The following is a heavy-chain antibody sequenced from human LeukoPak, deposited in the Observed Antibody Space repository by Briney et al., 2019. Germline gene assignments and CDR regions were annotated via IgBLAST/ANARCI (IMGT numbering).Heavy chain of an antibody. CDR1: GYTFTSYG. D-gene: IGHD2-15*01. V-gene: IGHV1-18*01. J-gene: IGHJ5*02. CDR3: ARLLLTKYCSGGSCYSDWFDP. CDR2: ISAYNGNT. Sequence: ASVKVSCKASGYTFTSYGISWVRQAPGQGLEWMGWISAYNGNTNYAQKLQGRVTMTTDTSTSTAYMELGSLRSDDTAVYYCARLLLTKYCSGGSCYSDWFDPWGQGTLVTVSS.